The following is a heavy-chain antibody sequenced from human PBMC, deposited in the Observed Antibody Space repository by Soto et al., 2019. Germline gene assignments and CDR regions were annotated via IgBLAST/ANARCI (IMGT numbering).Heavy chain of an antibody. Sequence: GGSLRLSCAASGFTFSSYSMNWVRQAPGKGLEWVSYISSSSSYTNYADSVKGRFTISRDNAKNSLYLQMNSLRAEDTAVYYCAREPAGPYSGSYHWGQGTLVTVSS. CDR1: GFTFSSYS. CDR3: AREPAGPYSGSYH. D-gene: IGHD1-26*01. CDR2: ISSSSSYT. J-gene: IGHJ5*02. V-gene: IGHV3-21*05.